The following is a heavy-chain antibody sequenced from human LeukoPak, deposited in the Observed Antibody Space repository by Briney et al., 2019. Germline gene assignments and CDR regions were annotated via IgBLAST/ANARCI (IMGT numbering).Heavy chain of an antibody. J-gene: IGHJ4*02. D-gene: IGHD3-10*01. CDR2: VYYSGSA. V-gene: IGHV4-59*08. CDR1: CGSISSYY. CDR3: ARHEKLGQFDY. Sequence: SETLSLTCTVSCGSISSYYWSWIRQPPGKGLEWIGYVYYSGSANYNPSLKSRVTISVDTSKNQFSLKLSSVTAADTAVYYCARHEKLGQFDYWGQGTLVTVSS.